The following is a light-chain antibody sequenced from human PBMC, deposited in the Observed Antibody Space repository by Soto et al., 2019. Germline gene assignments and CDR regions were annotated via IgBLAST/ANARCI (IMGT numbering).Light chain of an antibody. V-gene: IGLV3-21*02. CDR3: QEWDGTLDQWI. Sequence: SYELTQPPSVSVAPGQTATITCGGNNIGSKSVHWYQQRPGQAPVLVVFDDRDRPSGIPERFSGSNSGNMATLTISRVEVGDEAEYHCQEWDGTLDQWIFGGGTKLTVL. CDR1: NIGSKS. J-gene: IGLJ2*01. CDR2: DDR.